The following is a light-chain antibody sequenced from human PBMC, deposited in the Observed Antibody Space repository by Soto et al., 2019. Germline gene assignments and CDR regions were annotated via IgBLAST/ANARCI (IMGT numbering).Light chain of an antibody. CDR1: QSVSSN. CDR2: GAS. J-gene: IGKJ4*01. Sequence: EIVLTQSPGTLSLSPGERATLSCRASQSVSSNLAWYQQKPGQAPSLLIYGASTRATGTPARFSGSGSGTEFTLTISSLQSEDFAVYYCQQYIRWPLTFGGGTKVDIK. V-gene: IGKV3-15*01. CDR3: QQYIRWPLT.